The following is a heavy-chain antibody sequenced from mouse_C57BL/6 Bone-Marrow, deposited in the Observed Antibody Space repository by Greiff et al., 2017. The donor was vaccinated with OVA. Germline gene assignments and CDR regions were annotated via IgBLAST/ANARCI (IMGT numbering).Heavy chain of an antibody. D-gene: IGHD1-1*01. CDR2: IYPGSGNT. V-gene: IGHV1-76*01. J-gene: IGHJ2*01. CDR1: GYTFTDYY. CDR3: ARETVVYFDY. Sequence: QVQLQQSGAELVRPGASVKLSCKASGYTFTDYYINWVKQRPGQGLEWIARIYPGSGNTYYNEKFKGKATLTAEKSSSTAYMQLSSLTSEDSAVYFCARETVVYFDYWGQGTTLTVSS.